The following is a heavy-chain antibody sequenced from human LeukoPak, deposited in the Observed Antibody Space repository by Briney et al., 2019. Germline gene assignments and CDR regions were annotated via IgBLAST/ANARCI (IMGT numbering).Heavy chain of an antibody. CDR3: ARGRREYAFDI. V-gene: IGHV4-34*01. CDR1: GGSFSGYY. Sequence: SETLSLTCAVSGGSFSGYYWSWIRQPPGKGLEWIGEINHSGSTNYNPSLKSRVTISVDTSKNQFSLKLSSVTAADTAVYYCARGRREYAFDIWGQGTMVTVSS. J-gene: IGHJ3*02. CDR2: INHSGST.